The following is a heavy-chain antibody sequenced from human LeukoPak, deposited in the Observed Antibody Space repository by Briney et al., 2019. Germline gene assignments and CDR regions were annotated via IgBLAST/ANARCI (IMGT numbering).Heavy chain of an antibody. D-gene: IGHD6-19*01. CDR2: IYTSGST. J-gene: IGHJ3*02. V-gene: IGHV4-4*07. CDR1: GGSISSYY. Sequence: SETLSLTCTVSGGSISSYYWSWIRQPAGKGLEWIGRIYTSGSTNYNPSLKSRVTMSVDTSKNQFSLKLGSVTAADTAVYYCARDIIAVAGIDAFDIWGQGTMVAVSS. CDR3: ARDIIAVAGIDAFDI.